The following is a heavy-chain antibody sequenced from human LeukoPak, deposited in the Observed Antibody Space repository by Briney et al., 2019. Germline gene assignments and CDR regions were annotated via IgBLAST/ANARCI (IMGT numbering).Heavy chain of an antibody. CDR2: IYHSGST. J-gene: IGHJ4*02. D-gene: IGHD1-26*01. Sequence: PSGTLSLTCAVSGGSISSSNWWSWVRQPPGKGLEWIGEIYHSGSTNYNPSLKSRVTISVDTSKNQFSLKLSSVTAADTAVYYCARDGIVGANFDYWGQGTLVTVSS. CDR1: GGSISSSNW. V-gene: IGHV4-4*02. CDR3: ARDGIVGANFDY.